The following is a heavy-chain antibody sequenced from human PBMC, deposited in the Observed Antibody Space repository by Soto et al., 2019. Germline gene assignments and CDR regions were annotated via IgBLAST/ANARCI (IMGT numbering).Heavy chain of an antibody. CDR3: AKGQSGYYYLFDY. V-gene: IGHV3-23*01. CDR2: ISGSGGST. J-gene: IGHJ4*02. D-gene: IGHD3-22*01. CDR1: GFTFSSYA. Sequence: EVQLLESGGGLVQPGGSLRLSCAASGFTFSSYAMSWVRQAPGKGLEWVSAISGSGGSTYYADSVKGRFTISRDNSKNTLYLQMNSLRDEDTAVYYCAKGQSGYYYLFDYWGQGTLVTVSS.